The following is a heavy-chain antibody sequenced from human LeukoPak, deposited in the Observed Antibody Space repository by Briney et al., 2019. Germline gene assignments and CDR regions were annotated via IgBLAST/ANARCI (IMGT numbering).Heavy chain of an antibody. CDR2: INPNSGGT. CDR3: ARDKYYDYIWGSYRPDY. V-gene: IGHV1-2*06. CDR1: GYTFTGYY. D-gene: IGHD3-16*02. Sequence: ASVKVSCKASGYTFTGYYMHWVRQAPGQGLEWMGRINPNSGGTNYAQKFQGRVTMTRDTSISTAYMELSRLRYDDTAVYYCARDKYYDYIWGSYRPDYWGQGTLVTVSS. J-gene: IGHJ4*02.